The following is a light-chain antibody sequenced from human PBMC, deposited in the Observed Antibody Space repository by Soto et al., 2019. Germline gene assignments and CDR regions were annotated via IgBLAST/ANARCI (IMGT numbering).Light chain of an antibody. J-gene: IGLJ1*01. Sequence: LTQPRSVSGSPGQSVAISCTGTSSDVGGYNYVSWYQQHPGKAPKLIIYDVTKRPSGVPDRFSGSSSGNTASLTISGLQAEDEADYFCCSYAGSYSYVFGTGTKVTVL. CDR2: DVT. V-gene: IGLV2-11*01. CDR1: SSDVGGYNY. CDR3: CSYAGSYSYV.